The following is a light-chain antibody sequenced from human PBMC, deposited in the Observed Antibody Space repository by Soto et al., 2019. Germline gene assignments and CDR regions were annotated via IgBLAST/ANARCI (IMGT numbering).Light chain of an antibody. V-gene: IGKV3-11*01. CDR3: QQRLMT. CDR1: QSVSIN. Sequence: IVMTQSPATMSVSPGERATLSCRATQSVSINLAWYQQKPGQAPRLLIYDASSRATGIPARFSGSGSGTDFTLTISSLEPEDFAVYYCQQRLMTFGQGTKVDIK. CDR2: DAS. J-gene: IGKJ1*01.